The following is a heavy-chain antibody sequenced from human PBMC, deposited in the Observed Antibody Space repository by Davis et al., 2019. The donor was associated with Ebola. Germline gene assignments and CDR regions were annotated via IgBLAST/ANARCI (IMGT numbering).Heavy chain of an antibody. CDR3: ARDGEHYSDLDY. J-gene: IGHJ4*02. CDR1: GFTFSNYW. CDR2: VSPDGSDI. D-gene: IGHD1-26*01. Sequence: GESLKISCAASGFTFSNYWMHWIRQAPGEGLVWVSYVSPDGSDIRYADSVKGRFTISRDNAKNSLYLQMNSLRAEDTAVYYCARDGEHYSDLDYWGQGTLVTVSS. V-gene: IGHV3-74*01.